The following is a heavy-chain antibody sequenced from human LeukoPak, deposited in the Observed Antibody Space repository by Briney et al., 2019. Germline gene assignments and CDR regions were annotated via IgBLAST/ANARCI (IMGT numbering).Heavy chain of an antibody. CDR1: GGSITSSSYY. CDR3: ASVRGYSSGWYASGFDP. V-gene: IGHV4-39*07. D-gene: IGHD6-19*01. Sequence: PSETLSLTCTVSGGSITSSSYYWGCIRQPPGKGPECIGSIYYSGSTNYNPSLKSRVTISLDTSKNQFSLKLTSVTAADTAVYYCASVRGYSSGWYASGFDPWGQGTLVTVSS. J-gene: IGHJ5*02. CDR2: IYYSGST.